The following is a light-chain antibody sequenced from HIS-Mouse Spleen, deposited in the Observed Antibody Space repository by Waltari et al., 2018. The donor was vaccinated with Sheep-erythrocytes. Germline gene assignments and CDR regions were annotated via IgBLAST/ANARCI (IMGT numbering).Light chain of an antibody. Sequence: QSALTQPRSVSGSPGQSVTISCTGTSSDVGGYNYVSWYQQHPGKAPKLMIYEGSKRPSGVSNRFSGSKSGNPASLKISGLQAEDEADYDCCSYAGSSTPWVFGGGTKLTVL. CDR3: CSYAGSSTPWV. V-gene: IGLV2-23*01. CDR1: SSDVGGYNY. J-gene: IGLJ3*02. CDR2: EGS.